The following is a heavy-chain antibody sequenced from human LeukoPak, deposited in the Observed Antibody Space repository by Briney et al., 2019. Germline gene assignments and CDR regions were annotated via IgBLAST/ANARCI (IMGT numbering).Heavy chain of an antibody. CDR3: ARPPRRYSSSYFDY. V-gene: IGHV1-18*01. J-gene: IGHJ4*02. CDR1: GYTFTSYG. CDR2: ISPYNGNT. D-gene: IGHD6-6*01. Sequence: ASVKVSRKASGYTFTSYGISWVRQAPGQGLEWMGWISPYNGNTHYVQKLQGRVTMTTDTSTSTAYMELRSPRSDDTAVYYCARPPRRYSSSYFDYWGQGTLVTVSS.